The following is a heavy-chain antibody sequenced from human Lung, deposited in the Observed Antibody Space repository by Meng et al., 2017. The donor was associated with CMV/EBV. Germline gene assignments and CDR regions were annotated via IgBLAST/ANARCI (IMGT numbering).Heavy chain of an antibody. D-gene: IGHD2-2*01. CDR1: GGFISSSSW. V-gene: IGHV4-4*02. CDR2: IHHSGRT. CDR3: AREYCSATSCYLVASGGMDV. Sequence: SETLSLXCAVSGGFISSSSWCSWVRQPPGKGLEWIGEIHHSGRTKYNPSLKSRVIISVDKSKNQFTLNLSSVTAADTAVYFCAREYCSATSCYLVASGGMDVWGQGXTVTVSS. J-gene: IGHJ6*02.